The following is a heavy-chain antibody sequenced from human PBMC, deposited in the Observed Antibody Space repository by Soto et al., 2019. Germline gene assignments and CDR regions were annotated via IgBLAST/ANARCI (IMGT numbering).Heavy chain of an antibody. CDR2: IYPGDSNT. J-gene: IGHJ6*02. D-gene: IGHD3-10*01. Sequence: EVQLVQSGAEVKKPGESLKISCKGSGYSFTTYWIGWVRQMPGKGLEWMGIIYPGDSNTRYSPSFQGQVTISADKSISPAYLQWSSLKASDTAMYYCARRAVRGVIDYYGMDVWGQGTTVTVSS. CDR1: GYSFTTYW. V-gene: IGHV5-51*03. CDR3: ARRAVRGVIDYYGMDV.